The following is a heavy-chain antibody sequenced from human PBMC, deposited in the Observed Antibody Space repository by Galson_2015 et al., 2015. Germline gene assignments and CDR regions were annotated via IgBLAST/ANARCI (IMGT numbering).Heavy chain of an antibody. CDR3: VRDYDYLWGSFIDYMDV. CDR2: IWYDGSKK. CDR1: GFSFSSYG. D-gene: IGHD3-16*01. V-gene: IGHV3-33*01. Sequence: SLRLSCAASGFSFSSYGMHWVRQAPGKGLEWVAVIWYDGSKKYYADSVKGRFSISRDKSTSTLYLRMDSLRAEDTAIYYCVRDYDYLWGSFIDYMDVWGEGTTVTVSS. J-gene: IGHJ6*03.